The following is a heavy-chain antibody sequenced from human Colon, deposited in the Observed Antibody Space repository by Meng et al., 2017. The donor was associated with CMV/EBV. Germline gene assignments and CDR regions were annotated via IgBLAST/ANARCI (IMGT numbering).Heavy chain of an antibody. CDR2: ISGSGDNT. J-gene: IGHJ6*02. CDR1: GFTFSNYA. Sequence: GESLKISCTASGFTFSNYAMSWVRQAPGKGLEWVSGISGSGDNTYYADSVKGRFTISRDDSKNTLYMQMNSLRAEDTAAYYCAKGSLEWLYYGMDVWGQGTTVTVSS. D-gene: IGHD3-3*01. V-gene: IGHV3-23*01. CDR3: AKGSLEWLYYGMDV.